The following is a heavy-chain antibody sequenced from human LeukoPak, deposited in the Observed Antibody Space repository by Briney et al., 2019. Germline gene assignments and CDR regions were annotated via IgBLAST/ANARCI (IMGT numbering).Heavy chain of an antibody. CDR2: INPNSGGT. CDR3: ASGYSYSSFDY. J-gene: IGHJ4*02. D-gene: IGHD5-12*01. CDR1: GYTFTAYY. Sequence: ASVKVSCRASGYTFTAYYMHWVRQAPGQGLEWLGRINPNSGGTNYAQKFQGRVTMTRDTSISTAYMELSSLRSDDTAVYYCASGYSYSSFDYWGQGTLVTVSS. V-gene: IGHV1-2*06.